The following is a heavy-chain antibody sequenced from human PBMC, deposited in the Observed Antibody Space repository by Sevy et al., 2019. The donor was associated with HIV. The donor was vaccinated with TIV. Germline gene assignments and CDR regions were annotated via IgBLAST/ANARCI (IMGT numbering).Heavy chain of an antibody. CDR2: ISSSSSTI. V-gene: IGHV3-48*02. CDR1: GFTFSSYS. CDR3: ARGFGDTAMVTCFDY. D-gene: IGHD5-18*01. J-gene: IGHJ4*02. Sequence: GGSLRLSCAASGFTFSSYSMNWVRQAPGKGLEWVSYISSSSSTIYYADSVKGRFTISRDNAKNSLYLQMNSLRDEDAAVYYCARGFGDTAMVTCFDYWGQGTLVTVSS.